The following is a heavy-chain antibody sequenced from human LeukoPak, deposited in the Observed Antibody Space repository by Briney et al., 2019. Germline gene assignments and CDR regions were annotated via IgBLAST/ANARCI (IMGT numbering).Heavy chain of an antibody. V-gene: IGHV3-23*01. CDR2: ITDTGGDT. CDR1: GFTFSTYG. J-gene: IGHJ5*02. Sequence: GGSLRLSCAASGFTFSTYGMNWVRQAPGKGLEWVSSITDTGGDTYYADSVKGRFTISRDNSKNTLYLQMNSLRAEDTAIYYCARSSTVKNWFDPWGQGTLVTVSS. CDR3: ARSSTVKNWFDP. D-gene: IGHD4-11*01.